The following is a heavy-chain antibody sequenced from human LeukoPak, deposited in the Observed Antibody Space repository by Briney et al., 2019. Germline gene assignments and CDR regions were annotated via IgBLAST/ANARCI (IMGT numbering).Heavy chain of an antibody. D-gene: IGHD3-22*01. Sequence: SGTLSLTCAVSGGSISSSNWWSWVRQPPGKGLEWIGEIYHSGSTNYNPSLKSRVTISVDTSKNQFSLKLSSVTAADTAVYYCARRTMIVVVLDYWGQGTLVTVSS. V-gene: IGHV4-4*02. CDR2: IYHSGST. CDR1: GGSISSSNW. J-gene: IGHJ4*02. CDR3: ARRTMIVVVLDY.